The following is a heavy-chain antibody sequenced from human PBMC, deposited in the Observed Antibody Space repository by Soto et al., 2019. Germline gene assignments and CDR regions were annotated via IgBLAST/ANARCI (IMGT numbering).Heavy chain of an antibody. CDR1: GGTFSSYA. J-gene: IGHJ6*02. CDR2: IIPIFGTA. CDR3: ARGSYYYYGMDV. Sequence: QVQLVQSGAEVKKPGSSVTVSCKASGGTFSSYAISWVRQAPGQGLEWMGGIIPIFGTANYAQKFQGRVTITADEATSTSYMELSSLSSEDTAVYYCARGSYYYYGMDVWGQGTTVTVSS. V-gene: IGHV1-69*01.